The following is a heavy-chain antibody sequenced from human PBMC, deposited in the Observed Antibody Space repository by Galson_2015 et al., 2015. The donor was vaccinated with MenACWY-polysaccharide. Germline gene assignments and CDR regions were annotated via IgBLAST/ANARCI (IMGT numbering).Heavy chain of an antibody. Sequence: SLRLSCAASGFTFRTYWMHWVRQAPGKGLVWVSRIKSDGSSTNYADSVKGRFTISRDNAKNTLYLQMNSLRAEDTALYYCARGYSAYDWGQGTLATVSA. V-gene: IGHV3-74*01. CDR1: GFTFRTYW. CDR2: IKSDGSST. CDR3: ARGYSAYD. D-gene: IGHD5-12*01. J-gene: IGHJ4*02.